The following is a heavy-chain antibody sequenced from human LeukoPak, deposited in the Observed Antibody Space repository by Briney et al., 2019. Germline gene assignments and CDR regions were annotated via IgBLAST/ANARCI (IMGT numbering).Heavy chain of an antibody. J-gene: IGHJ6*02. CDR2: ISYDGSNE. V-gene: IGHV3-30-3*01. Sequence: PGGSLRLSCAASGFTFSSYAVHWVRQAPGKGLEWVAIISYDGSNEYYADSVKGRFTISRDNSKNTLYLQMNSLRAEDTAVYYCARVGGWNGYSYGWADYGMDVWGQGTTVTVSS. D-gene: IGHD5-18*01. CDR1: GFTFSSYA. CDR3: ARVGGWNGYSYGWADYGMDV.